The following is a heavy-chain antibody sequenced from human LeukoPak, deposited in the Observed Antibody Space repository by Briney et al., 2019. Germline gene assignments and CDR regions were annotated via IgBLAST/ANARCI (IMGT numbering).Heavy chain of an antibody. CDR3: ARDPYYYDSSGYYGGYYFDY. CDR2: IWFDGSNK. Sequence: PGGSLRLSCAASGFTFSSYGMNWVRQAPGKGLEWVAVIWFDGSNKYYADSVKGRFTISRDNSKNTLYLQMNSLRAEDTAVYHCARDPYYYDSSGYYGGYYFDYWGQGTLVTVSS. CDR1: GFTFSSYG. D-gene: IGHD3-22*01. V-gene: IGHV3-33*01. J-gene: IGHJ4*02.